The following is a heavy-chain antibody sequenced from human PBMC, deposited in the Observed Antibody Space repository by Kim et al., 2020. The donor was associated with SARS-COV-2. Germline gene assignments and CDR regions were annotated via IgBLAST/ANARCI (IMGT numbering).Heavy chain of an antibody. CDR3: ARVDGSGSSFDY. V-gene: IGHV4-30-2*04. J-gene: IGHJ4*02. Sequence: YYNPSIKSRVTISVDTSKNQFSLKLSSVTAADTAVYYCARVDGSGSSFDYWGQGTLVTVSS. D-gene: IGHD3-10*01.